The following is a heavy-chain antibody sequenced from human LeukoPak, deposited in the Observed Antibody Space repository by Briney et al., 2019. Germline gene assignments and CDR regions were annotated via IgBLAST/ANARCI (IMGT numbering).Heavy chain of an antibody. CDR2: FYPGDSDT. Sequence: GESPKISCKSSGYGFTSYWIGWGRQMPGKGLEWMGMFYPGDSDTRYSPSFQGQVTISADKSISTAYLQWSSLKASDTAMYYCARLPGYISSWNWFDPGGQGTLLT. D-gene: IGHD6-13*01. CDR1: GYGFTSYW. CDR3: ARLPGYISSWNWFDP. J-gene: IGHJ5*02. V-gene: IGHV5-51*01.